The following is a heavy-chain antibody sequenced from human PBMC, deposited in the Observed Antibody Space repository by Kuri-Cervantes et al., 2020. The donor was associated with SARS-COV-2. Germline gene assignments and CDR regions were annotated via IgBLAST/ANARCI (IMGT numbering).Heavy chain of an antibody. CDR1: GFTFSSYA. Sequence: GESLKISCAASGFTFSSYAMSWVRQAPGKGLEWVSAISGSGGSTYYADSVKGRFTISRDNAKNSLYLQMNSLRAEDTAVYYCARDSSGYSWPIDYWGQGTLVTVSS. J-gene: IGHJ4*02. CDR3: ARDSSGYSWPIDY. CDR2: ISGSGGST. D-gene: IGHD3-22*01. V-gene: IGHV3-23*01.